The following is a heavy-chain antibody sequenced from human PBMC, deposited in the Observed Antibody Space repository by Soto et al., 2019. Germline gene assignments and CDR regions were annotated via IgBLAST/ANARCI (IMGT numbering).Heavy chain of an antibody. CDR1: GYSFTSYW. Sequence: PGESLKISCQGSGYSFTSYWIGWVRQMPGKGLEWMGIIYPGDSDTRYSPSFQGQVTISADKSISTAYLQWSSLKASDTAIYYCARIFAKYSTSSGFDYWGQGTLVTVSS. V-gene: IGHV5-51*01. CDR2: IYPGDSDT. CDR3: ARIFAKYSTSSGFDY. D-gene: IGHD6-6*01. J-gene: IGHJ4*02.